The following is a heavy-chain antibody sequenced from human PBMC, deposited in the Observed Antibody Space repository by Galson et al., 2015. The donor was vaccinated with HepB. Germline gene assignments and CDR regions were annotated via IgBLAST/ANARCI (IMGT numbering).Heavy chain of an antibody. V-gene: IGHV3-48*02. Sequence: SLRLSCAASGFTFSSYSMNWVRQTPGKGLEWVSYISSSSSTIYYADSVKGRFTISRDNAKNSLYLQMNSLRDEDTAVYYCARDRYPYSSGWYANYWGQGTLVTVSS. D-gene: IGHD6-19*01. CDR2: ISSSSSTI. CDR3: ARDRYPYSSGWYANY. J-gene: IGHJ4*02. CDR1: GFTFSSYS.